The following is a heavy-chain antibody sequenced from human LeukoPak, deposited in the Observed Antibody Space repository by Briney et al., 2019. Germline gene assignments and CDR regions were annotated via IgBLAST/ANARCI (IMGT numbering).Heavy chain of an antibody. J-gene: IGHJ4*02. D-gene: IGHD6-13*01. Sequence: SETRSPTCAVHGGSLPGYYWSWIPQPPGKGLEGIGQINHSGSTNYNPSLKSRVTISVDTSKNQFSLKLSSVTAANSAVYYCARLRSWYYFDYWGQGTLVTVSS. V-gene: IGHV4-34*01. CDR3: ARLRSWYYFDY. CDR1: GGSLPGYY. CDR2: INHSGST.